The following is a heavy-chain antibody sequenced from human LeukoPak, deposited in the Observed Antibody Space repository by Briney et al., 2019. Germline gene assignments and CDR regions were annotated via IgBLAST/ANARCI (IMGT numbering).Heavy chain of an antibody. CDR1: GFTFSSYA. CDR2: ISGSGGST. CDR3: AKVEQWPLRHFDY. Sequence: GGSLRLSCAASGFTFSSYAMSWVRQAPGKGLEWVSAISGSGGSTYYADSVKGRFTISRDNSKNTPYLQMNSLRAEDTAVYYCAKVEQWPLRHFDYWGQGTLVTVSS. D-gene: IGHD6-19*01. V-gene: IGHV3-23*01. J-gene: IGHJ4*02.